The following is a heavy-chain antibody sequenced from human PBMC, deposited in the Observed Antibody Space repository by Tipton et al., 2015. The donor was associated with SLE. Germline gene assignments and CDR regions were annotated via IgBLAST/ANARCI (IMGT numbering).Heavy chain of an antibody. CDR1: GASVSNYY. D-gene: IGHD4-23*01. J-gene: IGHJ4*02. CDR3: ARDRGNTVVYY. CDR2: IYISGSGSI. Sequence: GLVKPSETLSLTCTVSGASVSNYYWSWIRQPAGKGLEWIGRIYISGSGSINYNPSLKSRVTMSVDTSKNQVSLKLNSVTAADAAVYYCARDRGNTVVYYWGQGTLVTVSS. V-gene: IGHV4-4*07.